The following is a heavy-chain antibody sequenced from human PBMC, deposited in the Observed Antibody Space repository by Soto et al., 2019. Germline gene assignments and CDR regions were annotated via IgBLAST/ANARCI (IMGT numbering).Heavy chain of an antibody. V-gene: IGHV4-34*01. D-gene: IGHD4-17*01. CDR2: INHSGST. CDR3: ARGRRGIDGDYVGYYYYYMDV. J-gene: IGHJ6*03. Sequence: KGLEWIGEINHSGSTNYNPSLKSRVTISVDTSKNQFSLKLSSVTAADTAVYYCARGRRGIDGDYVGYYYYYMDVWGKGTPVT.